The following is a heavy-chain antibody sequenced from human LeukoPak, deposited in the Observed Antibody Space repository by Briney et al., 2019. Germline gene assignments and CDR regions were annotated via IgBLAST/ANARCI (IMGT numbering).Heavy chain of an antibody. CDR2: SKSKTDGAKT. D-gene: IGHD4-17*01. CDR3: TTAGDSDAFDI. CDR1: GFTFSSSW. Sequence: GGSLRRSCAASGFTFSSSWMNWVRQAPGEGLEWGGHSKSKTDGAKTHYAAPVKGRFTISRDDSKNMLYLQMHSLKIEDTAVYYCTTAGDSDAFDIWGQGTMVTVSS. V-gene: IGHV3-15*01. J-gene: IGHJ3*02.